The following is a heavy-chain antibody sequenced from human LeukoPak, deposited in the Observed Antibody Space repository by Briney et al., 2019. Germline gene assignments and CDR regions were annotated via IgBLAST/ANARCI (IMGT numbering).Heavy chain of an antibody. V-gene: IGHV1-69*05. D-gene: IGHD6-13*01. Sequence: SVKVSCKASGYTFTSYGISWVRQAPGQGLEWMGGIIPIFGTANYAQKFQGRVTITTDESTSTAYMELSSLRSEDTAVYYCASLAAPGIPWGQGTLVTVSS. CDR1: GYTFTSYG. CDR2: IIPIFGTA. J-gene: IGHJ5*02. CDR3: ASLAAPGIP.